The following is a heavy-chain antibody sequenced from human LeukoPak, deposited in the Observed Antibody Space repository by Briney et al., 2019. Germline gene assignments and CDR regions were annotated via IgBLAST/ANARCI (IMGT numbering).Heavy chain of an antibody. CDR3: AREAAAGRDPPDY. CDR2: INPNSGGT. CDR1: GYTFTGYY. J-gene: IGHJ4*02. V-gene: IGHV1-2*02. D-gene: IGHD6-13*01. Sequence: ASVKVSCKASGYTFTGYYMHWVRQAPGQGLEWMGWINPNSGGTNYAQKLQSSGTMTTDTSTSTASMEHGIVRSDDTAVYYCAREAAAGRDPPDYWGQGTLVTVSS.